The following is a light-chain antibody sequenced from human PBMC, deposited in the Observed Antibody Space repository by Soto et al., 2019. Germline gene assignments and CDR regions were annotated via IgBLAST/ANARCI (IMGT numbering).Light chain of an antibody. Sequence: EIVLTQSPGTLSLSPGERVTLSCRASQSVSSRFLAWYQQKPGQAPRLRIYGAASRAGGIPDRFRGSGSGTDFTLTIAGLEPEDSAMYYCHQYGSSPFTFGPGTKVEIK. V-gene: IGKV3-20*01. J-gene: IGKJ3*01. CDR2: GAA. CDR3: HQYGSSPFT. CDR1: QSVSSRF.